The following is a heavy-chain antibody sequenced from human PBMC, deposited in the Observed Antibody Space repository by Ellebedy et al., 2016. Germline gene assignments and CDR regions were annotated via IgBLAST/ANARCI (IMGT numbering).Heavy chain of an antibody. J-gene: IGHJ4*02. D-gene: IGHD1/OR15-1a*01. Sequence: GGSLRLSXAASGFTFDDYAMHWVRQAPGKGLEWVSGISWNSGSIDYADSVKGRFTISRDNAKNSLYLQMNSLRAEDTALYYCAKDRTPGTRYVDYWGQGTLVTVSS. CDR2: ISWNSGSI. CDR1: GFTFDDYA. CDR3: AKDRTPGTRYVDY. V-gene: IGHV3-9*01.